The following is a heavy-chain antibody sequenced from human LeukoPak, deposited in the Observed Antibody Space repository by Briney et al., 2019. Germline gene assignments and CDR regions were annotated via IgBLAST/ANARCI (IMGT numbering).Heavy chain of an antibody. CDR2: IYSGGST. J-gene: IGHJ4*02. V-gene: IGHV3-66*01. D-gene: IGHD3-3*01. Sequence: GGSLRLSCAASGFTVSSNYMSWVRQAPGKGLEWVSVIYSGGSTYYADSVKGRFTISRDNSKNTLYLQMNSLRAEDTAVYYCAREDPLGAYDGWGQGTLVTVSS. CDR3: AREDPLGAYDG. CDR1: GFTVSSNY.